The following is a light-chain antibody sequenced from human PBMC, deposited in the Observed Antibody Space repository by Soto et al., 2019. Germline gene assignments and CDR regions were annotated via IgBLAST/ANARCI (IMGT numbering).Light chain of an antibody. CDR1: SSDVGGYNY. V-gene: IGLV2-14*01. J-gene: IGLJ1*01. CDR3: SSYTSSSLYV. Sequence: SALTQPASVSGSPGQSITISCTGTSSDVGGYNYVSWYQQQPGKAPKLMIYDVSNRPSGVSNRFSGSKSGNTASLTISGLQAEDEADYYCSSYTSSSLYVFGTGTKVTVL. CDR2: DVS.